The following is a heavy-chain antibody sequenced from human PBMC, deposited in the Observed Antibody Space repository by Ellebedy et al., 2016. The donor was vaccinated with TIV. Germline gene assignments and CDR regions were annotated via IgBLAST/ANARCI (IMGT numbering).Heavy chain of an antibody. CDR2: ISYDGTNK. CDR1: GFTFSSYA. CDR3: ATVREVGAIPDFFDY. J-gene: IGHJ4*02. Sequence: GGSLRLXXAASGFTFSSYAMHWVRQAPGKGLEWVALISYDGTNKYYADSVKGRFTISRDNSKNTLYLQMNSLRPDDTAVYYYATVREVGAIPDFFDYWGQGTLVTVSS. V-gene: IGHV3-30-3*01. D-gene: IGHD1-26*01.